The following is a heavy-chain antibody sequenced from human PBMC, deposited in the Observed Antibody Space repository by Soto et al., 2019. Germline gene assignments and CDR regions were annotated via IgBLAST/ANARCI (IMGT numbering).Heavy chain of an antibody. CDR2: VIPMFLKS. CDR3: VRGGGEMANPPPYLY. V-gene: IGHV1-69*06. D-gene: IGHD3-16*01. Sequence: SVKVSCKASGYTFTDYYIQWVRQAPGQGLEWMGGVIPMFLKSNYAQKFQGRVTITADKSTNTVYMEMNSLKYEDKAVYYCVRGGGEMANPPPYLYWAQGTQFTVSS. J-gene: IGHJ4*02. CDR1: GYTFTDYY.